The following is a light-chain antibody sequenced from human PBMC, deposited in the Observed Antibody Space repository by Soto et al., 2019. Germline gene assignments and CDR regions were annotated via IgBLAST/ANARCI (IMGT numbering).Light chain of an antibody. Sequence: QSALTQPASVSGSPGPSITISCTGTNSDVGGYDRVSWYQHHPGKAPKLWIFEVYNRPSGISDRFSGSKSGDTASLTISGLQAEDEADYYCISYIPSTTTHWVFGGGTKLTVL. CDR3: ISYIPSTTTHWV. V-gene: IGLV2-14*01. CDR2: EVY. J-gene: IGLJ3*02. CDR1: NSDVGGYDR.